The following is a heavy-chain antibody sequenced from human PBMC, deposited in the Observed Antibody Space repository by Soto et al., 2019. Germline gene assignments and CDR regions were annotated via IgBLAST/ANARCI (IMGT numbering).Heavy chain of an antibody. V-gene: IGHV4-59*01. D-gene: IGHD3-22*01. J-gene: IGHJ6*02. CDR1: GGSISSYY. CDR3: ARDRDLYDSSGFDYYGMDV. CDR2: IYYSGST. Sequence: SETLSLTCTVSGGSISSYYWSWIRQPPGKRLEWIGYIYYSGSTNYNPSLKSRVTISVDTSKNQFSLKLSSVTAADTAVYYCARDRDLYDSSGFDYYGMDVWGQGTTVTVPS.